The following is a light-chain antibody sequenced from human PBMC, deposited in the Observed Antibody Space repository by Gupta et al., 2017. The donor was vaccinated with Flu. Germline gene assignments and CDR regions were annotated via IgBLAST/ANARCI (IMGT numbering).Light chain of an antibody. CDR1: QNIKTW. CDR2: RAS. CDR3: QKYYGPGT. J-gene: IGKJ2*01. V-gene: IGKV1-5*03. Sequence: QMTQSPSTLSASVGDRVTITGRASQNIKTWLAWFQRKPGEAPKLLVYRASTLETGVPSRVSGSGSGTEFTLTISSLKPYDFATYYCQKYYGPGTFGQGTKVEIK.